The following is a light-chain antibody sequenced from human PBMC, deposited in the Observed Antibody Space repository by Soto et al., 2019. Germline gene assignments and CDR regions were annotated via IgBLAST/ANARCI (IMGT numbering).Light chain of an antibody. J-gene: IGKJ1*01. V-gene: IGKV3-15*01. CDR1: QNVNRN. CDR3: QQYNNWPPWT. Sequence: IVMTQSAATLDLSAGQRATLSCRASQNVNRNLAWYQQRPGQAPRLLVYRASTTATGIPDRFTGSGSGTEFTLTISSLQSEDVAVYYCQQYNNWPPWTFGQGTKVDI. CDR2: RAS.